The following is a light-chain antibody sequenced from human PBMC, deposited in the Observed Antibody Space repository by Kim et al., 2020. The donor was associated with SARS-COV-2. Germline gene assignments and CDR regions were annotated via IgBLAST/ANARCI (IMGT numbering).Light chain of an antibody. CDR3: QTWGTGIRV. CDR1: SGHSSDA. Sequence: QPVLTQSPSASASLGASVKLTCTLGSGHSSDAIAWHQQQPEKGPRYLMILNSDGSHNKGDGIPDRFSGSSSGAERYLTVSSLPSEDEGDYYCQTWGTGIRVFGGGTQVAV. V-gene: IGLV4-69*01. CDR2: LNSDGSH. J-gene: IGLJ3*02.